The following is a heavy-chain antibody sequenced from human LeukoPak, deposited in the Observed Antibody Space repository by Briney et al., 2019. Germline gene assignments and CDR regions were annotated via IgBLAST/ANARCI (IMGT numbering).Heavy chain of an antibody. CDR2: ISSSSSYI. Sequence: GGSLRLSCAASGFTFSSCSMNWVRQAPGKGLEWVSSISSSSSYIYYADSVKGRFTISRDNAKNSLYLQMNSLRAEDTAVYYCASGITMVRGVTYWGQGTLVTVSS. V-gene: IGHV3-21*01. CDR3: ASGITMVRGVTY. D-gene: IGHD3-10*01. J-gene: IGHJ4*02. CDR1: GFTFSSCS.